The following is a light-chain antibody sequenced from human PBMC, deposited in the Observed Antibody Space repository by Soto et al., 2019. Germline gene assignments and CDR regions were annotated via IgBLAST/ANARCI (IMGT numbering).Light chain of an antibody. Sequence: DIQMTQSPSTLSASVGDRVTITCRARQSIRSWLAWYQQKPGQAPKLLIYRASTLESGVPSRFSGSGSGTEFTLVINNLQPDDCAIYYCQQYDSYSLTFGGGTKVGIK. J-gene: IGKJ4*01. CDR1: QSIRSW. CDR2: RAS. V-gene: IGKV1-5*03. CDR3: QQYDSYSLT.